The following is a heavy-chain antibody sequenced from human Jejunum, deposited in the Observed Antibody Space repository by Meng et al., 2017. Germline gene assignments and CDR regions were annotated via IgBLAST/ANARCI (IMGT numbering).Heavy chain of an antibody. CDR1: GGSINSDDYT. D-gene: IGHD2-2*03. CDR3: ARMDSAFHYFDY. CDR2: IYHTGSP. V-gene: IGHV4-30-2*01. J-gene: IGHJ4*02. Sequence: QLQLQQSGSGLVKPSQTLSLTCAVSGGSINSDDYTWSWIRQPPGKGLEWIGYIYHTGSPYYNPSLKSRLTISVDRSENQFSLKLSSVTAADTAVYYCARMDSAFHYFDYWGQGTLVTVSS.